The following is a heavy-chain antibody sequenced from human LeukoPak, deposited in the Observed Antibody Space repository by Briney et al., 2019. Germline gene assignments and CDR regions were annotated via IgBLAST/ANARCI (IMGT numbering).Heavy chain of an antibody. J-gene: IGHJ6*02. CDR2: IYSGGST. CDR3: ARERADPPYYYYGMDV. CDR1: GFTVSSNY. Sequence: GGSLRLSCAASGFTVSSNYMSWVRQAPGKGLEWVSVIYSGGSTYYADSVKGRFTISRDNSKNTLYLQMNSLRAEDTAVYYCARERADPPYYYYGMDVWGQGTTVTVSS. D-gene: IGHD6-13*01. V-gene: IGHV3-53*01.